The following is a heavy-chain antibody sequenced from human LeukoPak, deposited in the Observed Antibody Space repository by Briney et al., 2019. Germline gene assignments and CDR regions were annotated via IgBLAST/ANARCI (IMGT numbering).Heavy chain of an antibody. V-gene: IGHV3-7*01. J-gene: IGHJ4*02. CDR3: ARTYPYFDFLSGYYDCYFDY. D-gene: IGHD3-3*01. Sequence: PGGSLRLSCAASGFTFSSYWMSWVRQAPGKGLEWVANIKQDGSEKYYVDSVKGRFTISRDNAKNSLYLQMNSLRAEDPAVYYCARTYPYFDFLSGYYDCYFDYWGQGTLVTVSS. CDR1: GFTFSSYW. CDR2: IKQDGSEK.